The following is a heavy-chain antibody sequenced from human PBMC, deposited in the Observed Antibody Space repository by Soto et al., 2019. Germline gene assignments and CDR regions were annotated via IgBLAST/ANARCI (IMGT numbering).Heavy chain of an antibody. J-gene: IGHJ2*01. V-gene: IGHV3-30*18. CDR2: ISYDGSNK. Sequence: QVQLVESGGGVVQPGRSLRLSCAASGFTFSSYGMHWVRQAPGKGLEWVAIISYDGSNKYYTDSVKGRFTISRDNSKNTLYLRMNSLRAEDTALYYCAKQGVVVANWYIDLWGRGTLVTVSS. CDR3: AKQGVVVANWYIDL. CDR1: GFTFSSYG. D-gene: IGHD2-15*01.